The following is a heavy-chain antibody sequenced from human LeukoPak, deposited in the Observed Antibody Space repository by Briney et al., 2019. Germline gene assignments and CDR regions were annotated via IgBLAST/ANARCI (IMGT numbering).Heavy chain of an antibody. Sequence: SETLSLTCTVSGGSISSYYWSWIRRPPGKGLEWIGYIYYSGSTNYNPSLKSRVTISVDTSKNQFSLKLSSVTAADTAVYYCAREASYDFWSGYYEYWFDPWGQGTLVTVSS. CDR3: AREASYDFWSGYYEYWFDP. CDR1: GGSISSYY. V-gene: IGHV4-59*01. CDR2: IYYSGST. J-gene: IGHJ5*02. D-gene: IGHD3-3*01.